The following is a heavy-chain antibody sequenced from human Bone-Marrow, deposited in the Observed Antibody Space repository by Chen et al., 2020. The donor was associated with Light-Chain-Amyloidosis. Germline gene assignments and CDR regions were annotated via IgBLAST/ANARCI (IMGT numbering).Heavy chain of an antibody. J-gene: IGHJ4*02. V-gene: IGHV5-51*01. Sequence: VQLEQSVPEVKKPGESLQITCMGSGYTFPNYWIGWLRQMPGKGLVWMGVIYPDDSDARYSPSFEGQVTISADKSITTAYLQWRSLKASDTDMYYCARRRDGYNFDYWGQGTLVTVSS. CDR3: ARRRDGYNFDY. CDR2: IYPDDSDA. D-gene: IGHD5-12*01. CDR1: GYTFPNYW.